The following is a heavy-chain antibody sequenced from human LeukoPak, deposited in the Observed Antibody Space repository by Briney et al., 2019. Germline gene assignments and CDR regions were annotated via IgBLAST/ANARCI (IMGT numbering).Heavy chain of an antibody. CDR1: GYTFTSYD. Sequence: ASVKVSCKASGYTFTSYDINWVRQATGQGLEGMGWMNPNSGNTGYAQKFQGRVTITRNTSISTAYMELSSLRPEDTAVYYCARGPKNAGYYFDYWGQGTLVTVSS. CDR2: MNPNSGNT. D-gene: IGHD1-1*01. J-gene: IGHJ4*02. V-gene: IGHV1-8*03. CDR3: ARGPKNAGYYFDY.